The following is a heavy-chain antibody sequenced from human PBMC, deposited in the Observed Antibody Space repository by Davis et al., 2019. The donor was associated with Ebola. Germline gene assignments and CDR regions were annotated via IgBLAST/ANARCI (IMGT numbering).Heavy chain of an antibody. V-gene: IGHV1-18*01. Sequence: ASVKVSCKASGYTFTSYGISWVRQAPGQGLEWMGWISAYNGNTNYAQKLQGRVTMTTDTSTSTAYMELSSLRSEDTAVYYCAREKYWGTPTLYGMDVWGQGTTVTVSS. CDR1: GYTFTSYG. CDR3: AREKYWGTPTLYGMDV. CDR2: ISAYNGNT. J-gene: IGHJ6*02. D-gene: IGHD2-8*02.